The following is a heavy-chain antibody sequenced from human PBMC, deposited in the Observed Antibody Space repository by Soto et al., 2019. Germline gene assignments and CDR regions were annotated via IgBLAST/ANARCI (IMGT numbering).Heavy chain of an antibody. D-gene: IGHD3-22*01. CDR3: ARTDTYYYMDV. V-gene: IGHV4-31*03. CDR1: GGSISSGGYY. J-gene: IGHJ6*03. CDR2: IYYSGST. Sequence: QVQLQESGPRLVKASQTLSLTCTVSGGSISSGGYYWSWIRQHPGKGLEWIGYIYYSGSTSYNPSLKSRVTISVDTSKNQFSLKLNSVTAADTAVYYCARTDTYYYMDVWGKGTTVTVSS.